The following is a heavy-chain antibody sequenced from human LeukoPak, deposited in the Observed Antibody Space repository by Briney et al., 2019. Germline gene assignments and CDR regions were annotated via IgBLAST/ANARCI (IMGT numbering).Heavy chain of an antibody. CDR1: GGTFSSYT. Sequence: SVKVSCKASGGTFSSYTISWVRQAPGQGLEWMGRIIPILGIANYAQKFQGRVTITADKSTSTAYMELSSLRFEDTAVYYCARPVWGVAHDAFDIWGQGTMVTVSS. CDR2: IIPILGIA. V-gene: IGHV1-69*02. CDR3: ARPVWGVAHDAFDI. J-gene: IGHJ3*02. D-gene: IGHD3-16*01.